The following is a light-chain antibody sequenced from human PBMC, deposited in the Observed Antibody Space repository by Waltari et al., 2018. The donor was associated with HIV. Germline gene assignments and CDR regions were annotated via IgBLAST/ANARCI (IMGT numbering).Light chain of an antibody. V-gene: IGKV1-39*01. CDR1: QSISNY. CDR3: QQSYSTPLWT. CDR2: GAS. J-gene: IGKJ2*02. Sequence: DIKVTQSPSSLSASVGDRVTITCRTSQSISNYSNWYQQKAGKAPNLLIYGASTLQNGVPSRFSGSGSGTDFTLTISSLQPEDFATYYCQQSYSTPLWTFGQGTKLEIK.